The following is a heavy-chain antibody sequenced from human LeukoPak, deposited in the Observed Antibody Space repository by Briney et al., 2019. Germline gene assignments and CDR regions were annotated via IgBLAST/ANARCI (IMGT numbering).Heavy chain of an antibody. V-gene: IGHV1-2*02. Sequence: ASVKVSCKASGYSFNTYYINWVRQAPGQGLEWLGWINTDSGGTNYAQKFLGRVTMTRDKANSTAYLELSGLRSDDTAVYYCSRHVVTLVRGVNNRKEDWFDPWGQGTLVSVSS. CDR1: GYSFNTYY. CDR2: INTDSGGT. CDR3: SRHVVTLVRGVNNRKEDWFDP. J-gene: IGHJ5*02. D-gene: IGHD3-10*01.